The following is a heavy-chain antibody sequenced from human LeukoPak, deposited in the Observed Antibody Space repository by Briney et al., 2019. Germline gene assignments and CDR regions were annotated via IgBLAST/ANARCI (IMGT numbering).Heavy chain of an antibody. CDR3: ATLGVYCSGGSCYSQSNNWFDP. CDR1: GYSFTSYW. D-gene: IGHD2-15*01. V-gene: IGHV5-51*01. Sequence: GESLKISCKGSGYSFTSYWIGWVRQMPGKGLEWMGIVYPGDSDTRYSPSFLGQVTISADKSISTAYLQWSSLKASDPAMYYCATLGVYCSGGSCYSQSNNWFDPWGQGTLVTVSS. J-gene: IGHJ5*02. CDR2: VYPGDSDT.